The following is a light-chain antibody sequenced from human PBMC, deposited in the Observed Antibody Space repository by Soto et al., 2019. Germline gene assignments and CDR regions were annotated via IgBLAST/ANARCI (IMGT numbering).Light chain of an antibody. J-gene: IGLJ1*01. Sequence: QCLLTQAASVSGSPGQSVAIACSGSSSDLGIYNYVSWYQQHPGKVPKLIIFEVTNRPSGVSNRFSGSKSGNTASLTISGLQAEDEADYYCSSYTTSSTRVFGTGTKVTVL. V-gene: IGLV2-14*01. CDR3: SSYTTSSTRV. CDR1: SSDLGIYNY. CDR2: EVT.